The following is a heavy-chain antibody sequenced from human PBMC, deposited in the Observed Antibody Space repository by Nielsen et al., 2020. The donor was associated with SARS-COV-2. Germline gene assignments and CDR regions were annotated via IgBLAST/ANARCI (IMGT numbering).Heavy chain of an antibody. D-gene: IGHD3-22*01. Sequence: GESLKISCAASGFTVSSNYMSWVRQAPGKGLEWVSVIYSGGSTYYADSVKGRFTISRDNSKNTLYLQMNSLRAEDTALYYCAKADDSSGYYWGQGTMVTVSS. CDR1: GFTVSSNY. V-gene: IGHV3-53*05. CDR3: AKADDSSGYY. J-gene: IGHJ3*01. CDR2: IYSGGST.